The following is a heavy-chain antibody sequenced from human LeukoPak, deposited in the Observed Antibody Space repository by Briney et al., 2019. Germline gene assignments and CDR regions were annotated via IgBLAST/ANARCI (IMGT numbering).Heavy chain of an antibody. J-gene: IGHJ4*02. CDR3: ARGKSGSYGLVDY. D-gene: IGHD1-26*01. CDR1: GYTLTELS. CDR2: FDPEDGET. Sequence: ASVTVSCKVSGYTLTELSMHWVRPAPGKGLEWMGGFDPEDGETIYAQKFQGRVTITADKSTSTAYMELSSLRSEDTAVYYCARGKSGSYGLVDYWGQGTLVTVSS. V-gene: IGHV1-24*01.